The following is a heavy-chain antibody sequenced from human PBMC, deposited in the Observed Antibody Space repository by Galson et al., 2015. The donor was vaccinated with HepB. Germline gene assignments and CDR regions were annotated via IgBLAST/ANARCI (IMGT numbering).Heavy chain of an antibody. Sequence: SLRLSCAASAFTLTKYSMNWVRQAPGKGLEWVSSISRLGDYIYYADSVRGRFTISRDNAKNSLYLQMNSLRAEDTAVYYCASSGSNINILRYNWSDPWGQGTLVTVSS. V-gene: IGHV3-21*01. CDR2: ISRLGDYI. CDR3: ASSGSNINILRYNWSDP. D-gene: IGHD3-10*01. CDR1: AFTLTKYS. J-gene: IGHJ5*02.